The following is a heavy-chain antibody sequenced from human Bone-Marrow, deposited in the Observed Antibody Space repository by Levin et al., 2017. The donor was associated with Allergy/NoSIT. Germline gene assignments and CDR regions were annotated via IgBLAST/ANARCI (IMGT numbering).Heavy chain of an antibody. CDR1: GFTFSSYA. J-gene: IGHJ4*02. V-gene: IGHV3-23*01. D-gene: IGHD1-20*01. CDR2: IIGSGGST. Sequence: GESLKISCAASGFTFSSYAMSWVRQAPGKGLEWDSAIIGSGGSTYYADSVKGRFTISRDNSKNTLYLQMNSLRAEDTAVYYCAKGRVANLDNSPFDYWGQGTLVTVSS. CDR3: AKGRVANLDNSPFDY.